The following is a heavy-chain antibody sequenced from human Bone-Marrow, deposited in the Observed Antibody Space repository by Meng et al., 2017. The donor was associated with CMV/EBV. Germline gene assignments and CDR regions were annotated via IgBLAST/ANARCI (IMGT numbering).Heavy chain of an antibody. Sequence: GESLKSSGKGSGYSFTSYWIGWVRQLPGKGLEWMAIIYPGDSNTRYSPSFQGQVTISADKSISTAYLQWSSLKASDTGIYYCARHSGYDSSGSYDYWGQGTLVTVSS. CDR1: GYSFTSYW. D-gene: IGHD3-22*01. CDR2: IYPGDSNT. V-gene: IGHV5-51*01. CDR3: ARHSGYDSSGSYDY. J-gene: IGHJ4*02.